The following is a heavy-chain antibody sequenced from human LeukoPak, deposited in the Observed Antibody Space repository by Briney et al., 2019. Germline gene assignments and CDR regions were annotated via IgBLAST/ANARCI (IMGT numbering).Heavy chain of an antibody. CDR3: TTDIVATWGHYYYYYMDV. CDR1: GFTFSSYW. D-gene: IGHD5-12*01. Sequence: GGSLRLSCAASGFTFSSYWMSWVRQAPGKGLEWVANIKQDGSEKYYVNSVKGRFTISRDNAKNSLYLQMNSLKTEDTAVYYCTTDIVATWGHYYYYYMDVWGKGTTVTISS. V-gene: IGHV3-7*03. J-gene: IGHJ6*03. CDR2: IKQDGSEK.